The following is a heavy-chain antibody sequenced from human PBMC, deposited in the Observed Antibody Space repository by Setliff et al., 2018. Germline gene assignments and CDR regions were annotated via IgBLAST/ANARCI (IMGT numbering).Heavy chain of an antibody. CDR2: IYRNGNT. J-gene: IGHJ4*02. D-gene: IGHD3-22*01. CDR3: ARQPEGGYYDSSGYYGMAPYYFDY. CDR1: DFSINSGYY. Sequence: SETLSLTCSVSDFSINSGYYWGWIRQSPGEGLEWIGSIYRNGNTYYNPSLKSRVTISVDTSKNQLSLKLNSVTAADTAVYYCARQPEGGYYDSSGYYGMAPYYFDYGGQGTLVTVSS. V-gene: IGHV4-38-2*01.